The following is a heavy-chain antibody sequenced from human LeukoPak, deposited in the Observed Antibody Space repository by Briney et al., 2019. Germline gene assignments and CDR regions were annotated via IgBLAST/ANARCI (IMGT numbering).Heavy chain of an antibody. Sequence: GGSLSLSCAASGFTFSSYGMHWVRQAPGKGLEWVAVISYDGSNKYYADSVKGRFTISRDNSKNTLYLQMNSLRAEDTAVYYCAKAPRAGTPYYYYGMDVWGQETTISVSS. CDR1: GFTFSSYG. J-gene: IGHJ6*02. D-gene: IGHD6-19*01. V-gene: IGHV3-30*18. CDR3: AKAPRAGTPYYYYGMDV. CDR2: ISYDGSNK.